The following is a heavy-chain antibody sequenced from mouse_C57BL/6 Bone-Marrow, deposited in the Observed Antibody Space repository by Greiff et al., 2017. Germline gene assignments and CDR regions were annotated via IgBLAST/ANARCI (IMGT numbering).Heavy chain of an antibody. CDR1: GYTFTSYG. V-gene: IGHV1-58*01. Sequence: DVKLQESGAELVRPGSSVKMSCKTSGYTFTSYGINWVKQRPGQGLEWIGYIYIGNGYTEYNEKFKGKATLTSDTSSSTAYMQLSSLTSEDSAIYCCASSSMVTTEYYFDYWGQGTTRTVSS. J-gene: IGHJ2*01. CDR2: IYIGNGYT. CDR3: ASSSMVTTEYYFDY. D-gene: IGHD2-2*01.